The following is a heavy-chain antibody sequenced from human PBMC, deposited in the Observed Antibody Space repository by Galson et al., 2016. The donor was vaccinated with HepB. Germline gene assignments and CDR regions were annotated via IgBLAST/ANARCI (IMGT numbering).Heavy chain of an antibody. J-gene: IGHJ4*02. CDR2: INSDETGS. V-gene: IGHV3-74*01. D-gene: IGHD3-10*01. CDR1: GFTFGTYW. CDR3: VTDDPGLGIES. Sequence: LSCAASGFTFGTYWMHWVRQVPGKGLLWVSHINSDETGSTYADSVKGRLTNSRDNARNTLYLQMNSLRAEDSGVYYCVTDDPGLGIESWGQGTLVTVSS.